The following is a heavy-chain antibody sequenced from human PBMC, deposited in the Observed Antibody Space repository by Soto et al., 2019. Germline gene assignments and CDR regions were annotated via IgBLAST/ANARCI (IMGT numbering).Heavy chain of an antibody. D-gene: IGHD3-22*01. CDR3: AKGPYYYDSSGYFPGAFDI. V-gene: IGHV1-2*04. Sequence: ASVKVSCKASGYTFTGYYMHWVRQAPGQGLEWMGWINPNSGGTNYAQKFQGWVTMTRDTSISTAYMELNSLRAEDTAVYYRAKGPYYYDSSGYFPGAFDIWGQGTMVTVSS. CDR2: INPNSGGT. J-gene: IGHJ3*02. CDR1: GYTFTGYY.